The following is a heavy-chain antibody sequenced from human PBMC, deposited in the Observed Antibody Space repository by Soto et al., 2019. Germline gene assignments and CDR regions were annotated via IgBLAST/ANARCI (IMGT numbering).Heavy chain of an antibody. V-gene: IGHV1-8*01. Sequence: QVQLVQSGAEVKKPGASVKVSCKASGYTFTSYDINWVRQATGHGLEWMGWMNPNSGNTGYAQKFQGRVTMTRNTSISTAYIELSSLRSEDTAVYYCARKGGSRRANWFDPWGQGTLVTVSS. CDR3: ARKGGSRRANWFDP. CDR2: MNPNSGNT. J-gene: IGHJ5*02. D-gene: IGHD3-16*01. CDR1: GYTFTSYD.